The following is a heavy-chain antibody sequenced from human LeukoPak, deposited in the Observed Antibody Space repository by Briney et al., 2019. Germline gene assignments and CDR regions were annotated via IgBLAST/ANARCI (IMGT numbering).Heavy chain of an antibody. J-gene: IGHJ4*01. CDR2: ISSSSSYI. V-gene: IGHV3-21*01. D-gene: IGHD1-7*01. Sequence: GGSLRLSCAASGFTFSSYSMNWVRQAPGKGLEWVSSISSSSSYIYYADSVKGRFTISRDNAKNSLYLQVNSLRAEDTAVYYCARDNWNYGIVDYWGQGTLVTVSS. CDR3: ARDNWNYGIVDY. CDR1: GFTFSSYS.